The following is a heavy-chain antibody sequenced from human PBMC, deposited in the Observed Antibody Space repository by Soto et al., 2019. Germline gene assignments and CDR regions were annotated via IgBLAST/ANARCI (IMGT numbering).Heavy chain of an antibody. J-gene: IGHJ4*02. CDR3: ARDLTGDVGG. CDR1: GYTFTDSA. Sequence: ASVKVSCKASGYTFTDSAMHWVRQAPGQGLEWMAWINPHSGATSYAQKFQGRVTTTRDTSITTGYMELSRLTSDDTAVYYCARDLTGDVGGWGQGTLVTVYS. D-gene: IGHD7-27*01. CDR2: INPHSGAT. V-gene: IGHV1-2*02.